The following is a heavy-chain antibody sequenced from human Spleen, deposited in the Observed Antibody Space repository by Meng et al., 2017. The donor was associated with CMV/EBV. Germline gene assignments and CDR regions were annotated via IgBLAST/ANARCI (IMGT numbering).Heavy chain of an antibody. D-gene: IGHD2-21*01. Sequence: GESLKISCAASGFTFRTYEMNWVRQAPGKGLEWVSYISSSGGIIYYADSVKGRFTVSRDNSKNTLYLQMDSLRTEDTALYYCAKDPDNCGGDCYDLVKYYSGMDVWGQGTTVTVSS. J-gene: IGHJ6*02. CDR2: ISSSGGII. V-gene: IGHV3-48*03. CDR3: AKDPDNCGGDCYDLVKYYSGMDV. CDR1: GFTFRTYE.